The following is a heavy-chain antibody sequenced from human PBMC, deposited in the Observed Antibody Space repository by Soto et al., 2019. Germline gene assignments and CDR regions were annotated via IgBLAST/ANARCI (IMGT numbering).Heavy chain of an antibody. CDR3: ARVQGYYGSGVYYYYGMDV. CDR1: GGSISSSNW. V-gene: IGHV4-4*02. Sequence: QVQLQESGPGLVKPSGTLSLTCAVSGGSISSSNWWSWVRQPPGKGLEWIGEIYHSGSTNYNPSLKSRVTISVDKSKNQFSLKLSSVTAADTAVYYCARVQGYYGSGVYYYYGMDVWGQGTTVTVSS. CDR2: IYHSGST. J-gene: IGHJ6*02. D-gene: IGHD3-10*01.